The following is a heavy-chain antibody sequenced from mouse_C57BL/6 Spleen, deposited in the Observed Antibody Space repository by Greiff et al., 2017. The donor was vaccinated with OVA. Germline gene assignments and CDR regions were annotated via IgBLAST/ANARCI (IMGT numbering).Heavy chain of an antibody. CDR2: INPNNGGT. CDR1: GYTFTDYY. J-gene: IGHJ1*03. Sequence: EVQLQQSGPELVKPGASVKISCKASGYTFTDYYMNWVKQSHGKSLEWIGDINPNNGGTSYNQKFKGKATLTVDKSSSTAYMELRSLTSEDSAVYYCARQTTVVATKYFDVWGTGTTVTVSS. D-gene: IGHD1-1*01. CDR3: ARQTTVVATKYFDV. V-gene: IGHV1-26*01.